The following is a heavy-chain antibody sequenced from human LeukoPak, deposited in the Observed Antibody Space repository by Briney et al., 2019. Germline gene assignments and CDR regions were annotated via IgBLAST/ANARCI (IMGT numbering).Heavy chain of an antibody. V-gene: IGHV1-18*01. CDR2: ISAYNGNT. D-gene: IGHD3-22*01. Sequence: ASVKVSCKASGYTFTSYGISWVRQAPGQGLEWMGWISAYNGNTNYAQKLQGRVTMTTDTSTSTVYMELSSLRSEDTAVYYCAMTYYYDSSGFSFDYWGQGTLVTVSS. CDR1: GYTFTSYG. CDR3: AMTYYYDSSGFSFDY. J-gene: IGHJ4*02.